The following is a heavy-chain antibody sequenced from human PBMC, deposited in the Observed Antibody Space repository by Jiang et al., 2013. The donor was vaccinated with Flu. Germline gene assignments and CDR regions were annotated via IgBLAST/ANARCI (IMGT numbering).Heavy chain of an antibody. Sequence: GAEVKKPGSSVKVSCKASGGTFSSYAISWVRQAPGQGLEWMGRIIPILGIANYAQKFQGRVTITADKSTSTAYMELSSLRSEDTAVYYCAREKDYYGMDVWGKGTTGHRLL. CDR2: IIPILGIA. CDR3: AREKDYYGMDV. CDR1: GGTFSSYA. V-gene: IGHV1-69*04. J-gene: IGHJ6*04.